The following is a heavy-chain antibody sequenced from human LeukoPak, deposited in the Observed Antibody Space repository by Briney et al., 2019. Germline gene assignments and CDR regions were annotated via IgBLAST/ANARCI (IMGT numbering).Heavy chain of an antibody. CDR2: IRWKRGRI. V-gene: IGHV3-9*01. J-gene: IGHJ4*02. D-gene: IGHD2-15*01. Sequence: SQRLLCAASGFTFDDYAMHWARQAAGKGLEWVSDIRWKRGRIGYADSVKGRFSISRDNAKNYLYLQMNSLRAEDTALYYCAKDSGGSLYYFDYWGQGTLVTVSS. CDR1: GFTFDDYA. CDR3: AKDSGGSLYYFDY.